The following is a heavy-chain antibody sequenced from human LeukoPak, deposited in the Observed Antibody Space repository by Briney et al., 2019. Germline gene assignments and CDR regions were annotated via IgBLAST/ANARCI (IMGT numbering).Heavy chain of an antibody. V-gene: IGHV1-46*01. CDR2: INPSSGAT. Sequence: ASVKVSCKTSGYTFTSYYIHWVRQAHGQGLEWMGIINPSSGATNYAQKFQDRVTMTRDTSTSTVYMELSSQTSEDTAVYYCARATNFYYYYGMDVWGQGTTVTVSS. J-gene: IGHJ6*02. D-gene: IGHD1-26*01. CDR3: ARATNFYYYYGMDV. CDR1: GYTFTSYY.